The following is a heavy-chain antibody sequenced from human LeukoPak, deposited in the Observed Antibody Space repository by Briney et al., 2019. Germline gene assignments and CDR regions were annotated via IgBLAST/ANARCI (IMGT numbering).Heavy chain of an antibody. D-gene: IGHD3-10*01. CDR1: GFTFSSYS. V-gene: IGHV3-21*01. CDR2: ISSSSSYI. Sequence: GGSLRLSCAASGFTFSSYSMNWVRQAPGKGLEWVSSISSSSSYIYYADSVKGRFTISRDNAKSSLYLQMNSLRAEDTAVYYCARDRSKLLWFGELLSDAFDIWGQGTMVTVSS. CDR3: ARDRSKLLWFGELLSDAFDI. J-gene: IGHJ3*02.